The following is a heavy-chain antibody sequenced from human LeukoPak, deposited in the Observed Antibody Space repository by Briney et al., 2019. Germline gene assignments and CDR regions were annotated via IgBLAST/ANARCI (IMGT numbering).Heavy chain of an antibody. D-gene: IGHD5-18*01. V-gene: IGHV1-18*01. Sequence: ASVKVSCKASGYDFINYGISWVRQAPGQGLEWMGWRSIYNGNTDYKLQGRVTMTTDTSTSTPYMELSSLRSEDTAVYYCARGNVDTAMVFDYWGQGTLVTVSS. CDR2: RSIYNGNT. CDR1: GYDFINYG. J-gene: IGHJ4*02. CDR3: ARGNVDTAMVFDY.